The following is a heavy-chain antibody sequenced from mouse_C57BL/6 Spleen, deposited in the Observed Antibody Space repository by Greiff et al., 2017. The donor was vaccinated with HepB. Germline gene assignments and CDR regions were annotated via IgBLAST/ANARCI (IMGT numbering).Heavy chain of an antibody. CDR1: GFTFSDYG. V-gene: IGHV5-17*01. J-gene: IGHJ3*01. D-gene: IGHD1-1*01. CDR3: ARALYVPFAY. CDR2: ISSGSSTI. Sequence: VQLQQSGGGLVKPGGSLKLSCAASGFTFSDYGMHWVRQAPEKGLEWVAYISSGSSTIYYADTVKGRFTISRDNAKNTLFLQMTSLRSEDTAMYYCARALYVPFAYWGQGTLVTVSA.